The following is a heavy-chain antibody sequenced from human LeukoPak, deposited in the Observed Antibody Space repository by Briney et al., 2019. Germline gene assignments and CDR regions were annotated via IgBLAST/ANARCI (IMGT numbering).Heavy chain of an antibody. CDR2: IYYSGST. CDR3: ARHVVVRGVISWFDP. Sequence: SETLSLTCTVSGGSISSYYWGWIRQPPGKGLEWIGSIYYSGSTYYNPSLKSRVTISVDTSKNQFSLKLSSVTAADTAVYYCARHVVVRGVISWFDPWGQGTLVTVSS. D-gene: IGHD3-10*01. J-gene: IGHJ5*02. CDR1: GGSISSYY. V-gene: IGHV4-39*01.